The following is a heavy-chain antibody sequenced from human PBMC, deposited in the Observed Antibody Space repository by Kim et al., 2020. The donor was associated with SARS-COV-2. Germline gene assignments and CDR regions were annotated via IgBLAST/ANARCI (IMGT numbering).Heavy chain of an antibody. J-gene: IGHJ6*02. CDR3: ARVSVRGYYGSGSYYRELVGMDV. D-gene: IGHD3-10*01. V-gene: IGHV4-59*01. CDR1: GGSISSYY. CDR2: IYYSGST. Sequence: SETLSLTCTVSGGSISSYYWSWIRQPPGKGLEWIGYIYYSGSTNYNPSLKSRVTISVDTSKNQFSLKLSSVTAADTAVYYCARVSVRGYYGSGSYYRELVGMDVWGQGTTVTVSS.